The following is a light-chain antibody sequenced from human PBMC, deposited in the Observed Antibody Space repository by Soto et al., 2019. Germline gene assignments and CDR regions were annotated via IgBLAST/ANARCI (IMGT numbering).Light chain of an antibody. CDR3: SSYTTGSTGV. CDR1: SSDVGGYNY. CDR2: EVS. Sequence: QSVLTQPASVSGSPGQSITISCTGTSSDVGGYNYVSWYQQHPGKAPKLLIYEVSNRPSGVSNRFSGSKSGNTASLTISGLQAEDEADYYCSSYTTGSTGVFGTRSRLTVL. J-gene: IGLJ1*01. V-gene: IGLV2-14*01.